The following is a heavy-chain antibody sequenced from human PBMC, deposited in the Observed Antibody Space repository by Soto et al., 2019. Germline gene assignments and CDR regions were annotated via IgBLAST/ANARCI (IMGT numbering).Heavy chain of an antibody. D-gene: IGHD1-26*01. CDR1: GGSISSYY. V-gene: IGHV4-59*01. Sequence: QVQLQESGPGLVKPSETLSLTCTVSGGSISSYYWNWIRQPPGKGLAWIGYIYSSGSTNYNPSLKGXXTMSPATSKNQVSLNVTSVTAADTAVYYCAATPRYWGQGRLVTVSS. CDR3: AATPRY. CDR2: IYSSGST. J-gene: IGHJ4*02.